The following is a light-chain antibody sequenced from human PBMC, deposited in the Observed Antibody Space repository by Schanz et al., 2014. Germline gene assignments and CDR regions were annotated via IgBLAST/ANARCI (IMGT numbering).Light chain of an antibody. J-gene: IGKJ2*01. CDR1: QSVANNY. Sequence: EIVLTQSPGTLSLSPGERATLPCRASQSVANNYLAWYQQKPGQSPRLLIYGAYSRATGIPDRFSGSGSGTDFTLTISRLEPEDFAVYYCQQYGSSVSYTFGQGTKLEIK. CDR3: QQYGSSVSYT. CDR2: GAY. V-gene: IGKV3-20*01.